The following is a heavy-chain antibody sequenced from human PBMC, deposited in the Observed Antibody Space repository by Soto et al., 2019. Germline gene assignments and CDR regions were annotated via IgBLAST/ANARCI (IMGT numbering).Heavy chain of an antibody. CDR2: ISYDGSNK. CDR1: GFTFSSYA. D-gene: IGHD1-26*01. V-gene: IGHV3-30-3*01. CDR3: ARGGSGSYGSYFDY. Sequence: SLRLSCAASGFTFSSYAMHWVRQAPGKGLEWVAVISYDGSNKYYADSVKGRFTISRDNSKNTLYLQMNSLRAEDTAVYYCARGGSGSYGSYFDYWG. J-gene: IGHJ4*03.